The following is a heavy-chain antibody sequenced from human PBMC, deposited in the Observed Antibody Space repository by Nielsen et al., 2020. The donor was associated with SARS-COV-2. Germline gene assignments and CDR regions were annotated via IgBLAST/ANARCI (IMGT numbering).Heavy chain of an antibody. Sequence: GESLKISCAASGFTFSDYYMSWIRQAPGKGLEWVSYISSSSSYTNYADSVKGRFTISRDNAKNSLYLQMNSLRAEDTAVYYCARDTTSGGSSSYYWGQGTLVTVSS. J-gene: IGHJ4*02. CDR2: ISSSSSYT. D-gene: IGHD6-13*01. CDR1: GFTFSDYY. V-gene: IGHV3-11*06. CDR3: ARDTTSGGSSSYY.